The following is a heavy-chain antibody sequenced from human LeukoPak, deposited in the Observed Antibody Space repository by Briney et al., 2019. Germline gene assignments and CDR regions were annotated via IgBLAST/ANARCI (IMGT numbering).Heavy chain of an antibody. CDR1: GFTFSSYS. CDR2: ISSTSTYI. Sequence: GGSLRLSCAASGFTFSSYSMNWVRQAPGKGLEWVSFISSTSTYIYYADSVKGRFTISRDNGKKLLYLQMNSLRAEDTAVYYCARDRVETEWHYHPMFDYWGQGILVTVSS. D-gene: IGHD2-21*02. V-gene: IGHV3-21*01. CDR3: ARDRVETEWHYHPMFDY. J-gene: IGHJ4*02.